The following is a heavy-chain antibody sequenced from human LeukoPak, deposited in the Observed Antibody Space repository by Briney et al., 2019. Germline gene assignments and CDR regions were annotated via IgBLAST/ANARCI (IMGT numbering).Heavy chain of an antibody. CDR2: IKQDGSEK. CDR3: ARGTNIAAGIFDY. V-gene: IGHV3-7*04. CDR1: GFTFSSYW. J-gene: IGHJ4*02. D-gene: IGHD6-25*01. Sequence: GGSLRLSCAASGFTFSSYWMNWVRQAPGRGLEWVANIKQDGSEKYYVESVKGRFTISRDNAKNSLYLQMNSLRAEDTALYYCARGTNIAAGIFDYWGQGTLV.